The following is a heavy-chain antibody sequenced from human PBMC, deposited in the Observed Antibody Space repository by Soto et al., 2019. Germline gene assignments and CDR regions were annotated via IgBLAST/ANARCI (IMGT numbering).Heavy chain of an antibody. CDR1: GDSISSSTYS. J-gene: IGHJ3*02. Sequence: SETLSLTCTVSGDSISSSTYSWGWIRQPPGRGLEYIGTIYYSGKTYYNWPLESRVTMSLDTSKNQFSLKLSSVTAADTAVYYCARRYGSAFDIWGQGTMVTVSS. CDR3: ARRYGSAFDI. D-gene: IGHD3-10*01. CDR2: IYYSGKT. V-gene: IGHV4-39*07.